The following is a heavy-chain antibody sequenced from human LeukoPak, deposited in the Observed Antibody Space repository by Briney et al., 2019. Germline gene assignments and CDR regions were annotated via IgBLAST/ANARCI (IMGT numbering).Heavy chain of an antibody. Sequence: ASVKVSCKASGYTFTGYYMHWVRQAPGQGLEWMGWINPNSGGTNYAQKFQGRVAMTRDTSISTAYMELSRLRSDDTAVYYCARDLFLGYCSSTSCNDNWFDPWGQGTLVTVSS. D-gene: IGHD2-2*01. CDR1: GYTFTGYY. J-gene: IGHJ5*02. V-gene: IGHV1-2*02. CDR2: INPNSGGT. CDR3: ARDLFLGYCSSTSCNDNWFDP.